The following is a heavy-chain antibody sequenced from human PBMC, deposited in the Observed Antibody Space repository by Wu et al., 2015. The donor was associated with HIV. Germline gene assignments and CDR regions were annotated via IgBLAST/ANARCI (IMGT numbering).Heavy chain of an antibody. J-gene: IGHJ6*03. D-gene: IGHD1-26*01. CDR2: LNPSSGST. CDR3: ARSRMGRNYYYYYIGR. CDR1: GYTFTANY. Sequence: QVQLMQSGAEVKKPGASVKVSCKASGYTFTANYLHWVRQAPGQGLEWMGILNPSSGSTGYAQKFQDRVTMTRDTSTSTVYMDLRSLTFDDTAVYYCARSRMGRNYYYYYIGRLGQRDHGHRLL. V-gene: IGHV1-46*01.